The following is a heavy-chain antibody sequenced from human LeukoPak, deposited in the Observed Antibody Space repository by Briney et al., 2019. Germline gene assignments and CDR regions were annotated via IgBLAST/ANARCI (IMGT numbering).Heavy chain of an antibody. CDR2: IKQDGSEK. CDR3: ARDEIGYYYDSSGYTTFDY. V-gene: IGHV3-7*01. CDR1: GFTFSSYW. Sequence: GGSLRLSCAASGFTFSSYWMSWVRQAPGKGLEWVAHIKQDGSEKYYVDSVKGRFTISRDNAKNSLYLQMNSLRAEDTAVYYCARDEIGYYYDSSGYTTFDYWGQGTLVTVSS. J-gene: IGHJ4*02. D-gene: IGHD3-22*01.